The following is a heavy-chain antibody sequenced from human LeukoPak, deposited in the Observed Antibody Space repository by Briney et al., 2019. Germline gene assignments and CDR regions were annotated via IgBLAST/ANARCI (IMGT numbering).Heavy chain of an antibody. CDR2: IFNSGSS. Sequence: PSETLSLTCTVSGGSINGYYWVWIRQPPGRGLEWIGYIFNSGSSNYSPSLKSRVTMSVDTSKNQFSLSLSSVTAADTAVYYCARQRPSTGYYFDYWGQGTLVTVSS. J-gene: IGHJ4*02. CDR1: GGSINGYY. V-gene: IGHV4-59*08. D-gene: IGHD2-2*01. CDR3: ARQRPSTGYYFDY.